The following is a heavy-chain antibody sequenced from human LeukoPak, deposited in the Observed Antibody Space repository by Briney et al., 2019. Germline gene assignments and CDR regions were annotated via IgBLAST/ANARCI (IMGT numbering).Heavy chain of an antibody. CDR3: ARDLGYGMNV. J-gene: IGHJ6*02. Sequence: GGSLRLSCAASGFTFSPYWMHWVRQSPGKGLVWVSHINVDGSDTTYADSVKGRFTISRDNAKNTLYLQMNSLRAEDTAVYYCARDLGYGMNVWGQGTTVTVSS. CDR2: INVDGSDT. CDR1: GFTFSPYW. V-gene: IGHV3-74*01.